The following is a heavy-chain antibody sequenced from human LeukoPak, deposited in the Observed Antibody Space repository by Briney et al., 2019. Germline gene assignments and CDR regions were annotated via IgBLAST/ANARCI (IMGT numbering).Heavy chain of an antibody. V-gene: IGHV4-59*01. Sequence: PSETLSLTCTVSGGSISSYYWSWIRQPPGKGLEWIGYIHYSGSTNYNPSLKSRVTISVDTSKNQFSLKLSSVTAADTAVYYCARDNPRSGSKTYYMDVWGKGTTVTVSS. J-gene: IGHJ6*03. CDR2: IHYSGST. D-gene: IGHD3-3*01. CDR1: GGSISSYY. CDR3: ARDNPRSGSKTYYMDV.